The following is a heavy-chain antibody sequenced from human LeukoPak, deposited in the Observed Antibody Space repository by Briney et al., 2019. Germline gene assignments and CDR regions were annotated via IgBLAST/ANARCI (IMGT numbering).Heavy chain of an antibody. CDR3: ARFKGGTGFDY. J-gene: IGHJ4*02. CDR2: ISSSGKA. V-gene: IGHV4-39*01. D-gene: IGHD1-26*01. CDR1: GGSITTTDFD. Sequence: PSETLSLTCAVSGGSITTTDFDWARIRQPPGQGFEWIATISSSGKAYYYPSLMSRVTISVDTSKNQFSLDVTPVTAADTGLFYCARFKGGTGFDYRGRGILVIVS.